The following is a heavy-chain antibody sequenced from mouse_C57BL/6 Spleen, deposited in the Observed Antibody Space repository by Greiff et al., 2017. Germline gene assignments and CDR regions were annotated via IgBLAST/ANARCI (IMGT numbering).Heavy chain of an antibody. CDR3: AEGYSNDDDMDGMDY. CDR1: GFNIKDYY. CDR2: IDPEDGET. Sequence: DVQLQESGAELVKPGASVKLSCTASGFNIKDYYMHWVKQRTEQGLEWIGRIDPEDGETKYAPKFQGKATITADTSSNTAYLQLSSLTSEDTAVYYCAEGYSNDDDMDGMDYWGQGTSVTVSS. V-gene: IGHV14-2*01. J-gene: IGHJ4*01. D-gene: IGHD2-5*01.